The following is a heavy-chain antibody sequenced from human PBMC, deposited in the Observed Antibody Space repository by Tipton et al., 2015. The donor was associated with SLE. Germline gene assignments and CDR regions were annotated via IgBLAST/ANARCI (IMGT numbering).Heavy chain of an antibody. Sequence: TLSLTCTVSGGSISSGSYYWSWIRQPAGKGLEWIGHIYTSGSTNYNPSLKSRVTIPVDTSKNQFSLKLSSVTAADTAVYYCARDYSSGYFDYWGQGTLVTVSS. V-gene: IGHV4-61*09. CDR3: ARDYSSGYFDY. D-gene: IGHD6-19*01. CDR1: GGSISSGSYY. CDR2: IYTSGST. J-gene: IGHJ4*02.